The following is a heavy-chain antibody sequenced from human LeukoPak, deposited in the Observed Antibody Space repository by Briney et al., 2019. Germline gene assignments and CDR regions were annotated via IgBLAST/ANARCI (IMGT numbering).Heavy chain of an antibody. CDR1: GGTFSSYA. CDR2: IIPIFGTA. V-gene: IGHV1-69*13. CDR3: ASESVPAASIFDY. J-gene: IGHJ4*02. D-gene: IGHD2-2*01. Sequence: ASVKVSCKASGGTFSSYAISWVRQAPGQGLEWMGGIIPIFGTANYAQKFQGRVTITADESTSTAYMELSSLRSEGTAVYYCASESVPAASIFDYWGQGTLVTVSS.